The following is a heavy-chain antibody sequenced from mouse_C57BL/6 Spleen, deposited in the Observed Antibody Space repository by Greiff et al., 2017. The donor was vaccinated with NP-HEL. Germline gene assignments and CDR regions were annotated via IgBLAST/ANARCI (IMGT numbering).Heavy chain of an antibody. CDR3: VRRGDGYPWYFDV. D-gene: IGHD2-3*01. V-gene: IGHV10-1*01. CDR2: IRSKSNNYAT. Sequence: EVQLVESGGGLVQPKGSLKLSCAASGFSFNTYAMNWVRQAPGKGLEWVARIRSKSNNYATYYADSVKDRFTISRDDSESMLYLQMNNLKTEDTAMYYCVRRGDGYPWYFDVWGTGTTVTVSS. CDR1: GFSFNTYA. J-gene: IGHJ1*03.